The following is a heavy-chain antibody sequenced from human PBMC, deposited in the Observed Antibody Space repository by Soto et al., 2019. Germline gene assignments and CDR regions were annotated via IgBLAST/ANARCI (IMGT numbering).Heavy chain of an antibody. CDR2: IRSKAYGGTT. J-gene: IGHJ2*01. V-gene: IGHV3-49*04. D-gene: IGHD1-26*01. CDR1: GFTFGDYA. CDR3: TRDRSGSYPDWYFDL. Sequence: PGGSLRLSCTASGFTFGDYAMSWVRQAPGKGLEWVGFIRSKAYGGTTEYAASVKGRFTISRDDSKSIAYLQMNSLKTEDTAVYYCTRDRSGSYPDWYFDLWGRGTLVTVSS.